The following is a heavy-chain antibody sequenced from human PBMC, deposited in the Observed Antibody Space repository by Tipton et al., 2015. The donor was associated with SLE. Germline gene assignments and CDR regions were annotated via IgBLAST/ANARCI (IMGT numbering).Heavy chain of an antibody. V-gene: IGHV4-4*02. D-gene: IGHD2-15*01. Sequence: TLSLTCTVSGDSITSITRTNWWSWVRQPPGKGLEWIGEIFHSGSTNYRPSLKSRVIISVDKSKNQFSLKLTSVSAADTAVYYCARKTAYCSVADCYIDAFDIWGQGTMVIVSS. CDR1: GDSITSITRTNW. CDR3: ARKTAYCSVADCYIDAFDI. J-gene: IGHJ3*02. CDR2: IFHSGST.